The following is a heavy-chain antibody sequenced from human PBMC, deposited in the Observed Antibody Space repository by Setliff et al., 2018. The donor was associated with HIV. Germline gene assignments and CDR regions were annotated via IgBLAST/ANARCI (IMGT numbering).Heavy chain of an antibody. CDR1: GFTFTDYY. CDR3: ARAQPTNRIAAAGFDY. CDR2: VDPEDGET. J-gene: IGHJ4*02. V-gene: IGHV1-69-2*01. D-gene: IGHD6-13*01. Sequence: ASVKVSCKASGFTFTDYYMHWVQQAPGKGLEWMGRVDPEDGETIYAEKFQGRVTITADTSTDTAYMELSSLRSEDTAVYYCARAQPTNRIAAAGFDYWGQGTLVTVSS.